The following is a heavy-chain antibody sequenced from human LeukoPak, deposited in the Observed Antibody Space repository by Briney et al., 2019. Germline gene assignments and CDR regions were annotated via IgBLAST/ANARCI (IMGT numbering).Heavy chain of an antibody. Sequence: SETLSLTCNVPAXSISSYYGSWIRQPPPKGRQRIGYIYYSGGTNYNPSLKSRVTISVDTSKNQFSLKLSSVTAADTAVYYCARGRDYGGYYFDYWGQGTLVTVSS. CDR2: IYYSGGT. CDR1: AXSISSYY. V-gene: IGHV4-59*01. J-gene: IGHJ4*02. CDR3: ARGRDYGGYYFDY. D-gene: IGHD4-17*01.